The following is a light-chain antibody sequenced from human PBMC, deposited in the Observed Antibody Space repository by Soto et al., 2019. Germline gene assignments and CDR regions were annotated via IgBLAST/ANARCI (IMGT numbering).Light chain of an antibody. V-gene: IGLV2-14*01. Sequence: QSVLAQPSSVSGSPGRSITMSCTGTSTDVGGYNYVSWYQHHSGKAPKLLIYEVTNRPSGISDRFSGSKSVNTASLTISGLQAEDESDYYCGSYSSTDTPFVFGTGTKVTVL. CDR3: GSYSSTDTPFV. J-gene: IGLJ1*01. CDR2: EVT. CDR1: STDVGGYNY.